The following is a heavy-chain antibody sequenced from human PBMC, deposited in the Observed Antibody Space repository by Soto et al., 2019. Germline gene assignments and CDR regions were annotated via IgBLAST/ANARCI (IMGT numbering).Heavy chain of an antibody. V-gene: IGHV1-2*04. CDR3: ARLAGDREHAFDI. J-gene: IGHJ3*02. CDR1: GYTFTGYY. D-gene: IGHD7-27*01. Sequence: ASVKVSCKASGYTFTGYYMHWVRQAPGQGLEWMGWINPNSGGTNYAQKFQGWVTMTRDTSISTAYMELSRLRSDDTAVYYCARLAGDREHAFDIWGQGTMVTVSS. CDR2: INPNSGGT.